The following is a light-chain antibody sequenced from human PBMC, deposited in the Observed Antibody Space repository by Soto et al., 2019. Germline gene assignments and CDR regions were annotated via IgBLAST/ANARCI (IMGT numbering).Light chain of an antibody. V-gene: IGLV2-14*03. Sequence: SALTKPASVNGFPGQSITISCKRTSSDVGGYNYVSWYQQHPGKAPQLIIYDVTNRPSGVSDRFSGSKSGNTASLTISGLHPEDEADNHCVSYSTSSTPSYAFGTGSKVPVL. CDR1: SSDVGGYNY. CDR3: VSYSTSSTPSYA. CDR2: DVT. J-gene: IGLJ1*01.